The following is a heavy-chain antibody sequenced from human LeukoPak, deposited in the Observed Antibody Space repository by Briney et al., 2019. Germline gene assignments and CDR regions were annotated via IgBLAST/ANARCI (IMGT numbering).Heavy chain of an antibody. Sequence: PSETLSLTCTVSGGSISSYYWSWIRQPPGKGLEWIGYIYYSGSTYYNPSLKSRVTISVDTSKNQFSLKLSSVTAADTAVYYCARGRPYYYDSSGYINWGQGTLVTVSS. CDR2: IYYSGST. V-gene: IGHV4-59*08. CDR3: ARGRPYYYDSSGYIN. CDR1: GGSISSYY. J-gene: IGHJ4*02. D-gene: IGHD3-22*01.